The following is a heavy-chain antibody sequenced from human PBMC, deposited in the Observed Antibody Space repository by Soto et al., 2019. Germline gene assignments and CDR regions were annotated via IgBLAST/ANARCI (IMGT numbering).Heavy chain of an antibody. J-gene: IGHJ6*02. V-gene: IGHV3-64D*08. CDR1: GFTFSSYA. CDR3: VKDPNPGIAVAGTDYYYYGMDV. CDR2: ISSNGGST. Sequence: GGSLRLSCSASGFTFSSYAMHWVRQAPGKGLEYVSAISSNGGSTYYADSVKGRFTISRDNSKNTLYLQMSSLRAEDTAVYYCVKDPNPGIAVAGTDYYYYGMDVWGQGTTVTVSS. D-gene: IGHD6-19*01.